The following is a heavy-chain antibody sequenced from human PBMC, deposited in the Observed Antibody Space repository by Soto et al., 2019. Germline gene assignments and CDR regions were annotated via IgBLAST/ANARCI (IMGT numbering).Heavy chain of an antibody. CDR3: TRGGTSATYWGLFDY. CDR1: GFTFSNYW. Sequence: EVQLVESGGGLVQPGGSLRLSCAASGFTFSNYWTHWVRQAPWKGLVWVSRINGDGSTTTYADFVKGRFTISSDNAKNTLYLQMDTLGADDTAVYYCTRGGTSATYWGLFDYWGQGALVTVSS. V-gene: IGHV3-74*01. CDR2: INGDGSTT. J-gene: IGHJ4*02. D-gene: IGHD7-27*01.